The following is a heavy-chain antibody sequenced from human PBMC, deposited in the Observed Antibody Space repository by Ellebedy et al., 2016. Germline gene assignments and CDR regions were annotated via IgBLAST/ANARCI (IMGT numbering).Heavy chain of an antibody. V-gene: IGHV4-59*01. J-gene: IGHJ3*02. CDR1: GGSISSYY. CDR2: IYYSGST. Sequence: SETLSLXCTVSGGSISSYYWNWIRQPPGKGLEWIGNIYYSGSTNYNPSLKGRVTISVDTSKKQFSLKLTSVTAADTAVYYCASGGSDIWGQGTMVTVSS. CDR3: ASGGSDI. D-gene: IGHD3-16*01.